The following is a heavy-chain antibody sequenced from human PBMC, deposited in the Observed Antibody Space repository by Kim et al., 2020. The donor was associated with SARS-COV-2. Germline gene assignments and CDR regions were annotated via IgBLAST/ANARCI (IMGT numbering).Heavy chain of an antibody. CDR1: GFTFTTYY. CDR3: AREYDFWNAYYNYGLDV. D-gene: IGHD3-3*01. V-gene: IGHV1-46*01. J-gene: IGHJ6*02. Sequence: ASVKVSCKASGFTFTTYYMHWVRQAPGQGLEWMGTINPSGGSANYAQKFQGRITMTRDTSTSTVYMELSSLRSDDTAVYYCAREYDFWNAYYNYGLDVWGQGTTVTVSS. CDR2: INPSGGSA.